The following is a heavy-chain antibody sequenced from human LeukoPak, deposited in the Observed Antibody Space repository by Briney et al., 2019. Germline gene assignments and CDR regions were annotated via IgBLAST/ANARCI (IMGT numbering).Heavy chain of an antibody. CDR1: GFTFSSYG. D-gene: IGHD3-10*01. Sequence: GGSLRLSCAASGFTFSSYGMNWVRQAPGKGLEWVAVISNDGSNKYYADSVKGRFTISRDNSKNTLYLQRNSLRAEDAAVYYCAKDGYYGSGTYPDYWGQGTLVAVSS. CDR2: ISNDGSNK. CDR3: AKDGYYGSGTYPDY. V-gene: IGHV3-30*18. J-gene: IGHJ4*02.